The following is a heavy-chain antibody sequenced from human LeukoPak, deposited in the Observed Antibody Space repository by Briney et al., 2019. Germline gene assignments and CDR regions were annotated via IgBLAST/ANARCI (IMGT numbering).Heavy chain of an antibody. V-gene: IGHV4-38-2*01. CDR1: GYSLGRNYY. CDR3: ARYDSRGSASTRFDY. J-gene: IGHJ4*02. D-gene: IGHD3-16*01. CDR2: IYGTGST. Sequence: SETLSLTCAVSGYSLGRNYYWGWIRQPPGKGLEWIGRIYGTGSTSYNPSLMNRVTMSVDTSKNHFSLKLTSVTAADTAVYYCARYDSRGSASTRFDYWGQGILVTISS.